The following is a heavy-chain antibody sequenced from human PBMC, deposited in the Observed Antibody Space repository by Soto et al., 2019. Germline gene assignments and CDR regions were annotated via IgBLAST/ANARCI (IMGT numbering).Heavy chain of an antibody. V-gene: IGHV1-18*01. D-gene: IGHD6-13*01. J-gene: IGHJ5*02. CDR3: ARDRGTISRIADRQSWFDP. Sequence: QVQLVQSGAEVKKPGASVKVSCKASGYTFTSYGIGGVRQAPGQGLEWMGWISAYNGNTNYAQKLQGRVTMTTDTPTSTAYMERRSLRSDDTAVYYCARDRGTISRIADRQSWFDPWGQGTLVTDSS. CDR2: ISAYNGNT. CDR1: GYTFTSYG.